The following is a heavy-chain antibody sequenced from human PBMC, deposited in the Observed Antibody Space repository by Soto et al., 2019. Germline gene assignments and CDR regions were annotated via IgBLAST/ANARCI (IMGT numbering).Heavy chain of an antibody. J-gene: IGHJ6*02. CDR3: ARHVDTAMPPYYYYGMDV. CDR2: IYPGDSDT. CDR1: GYSFTSYW. Sequence: GESLKISCKGSGYSFTSYWIGWVRQMPGKGLEWMGIIYPGDSDTRYSPSFQGQVTISADKSISTAYLQWSSLKASDTAMYYCARHVDTAMPPYYYYGMDVWGQGTTVTV. V-gene: IGHV5-51*01. D-gene: IGHD5-18*01.